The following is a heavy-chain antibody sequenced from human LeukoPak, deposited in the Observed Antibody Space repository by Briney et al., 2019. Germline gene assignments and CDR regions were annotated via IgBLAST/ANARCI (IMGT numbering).Heavy chain of an antibody. CDR1: GGSFTFNSHA. CDR3: AGFLYDNSGDAFDI. Sequence: SVKVSCKASGGSFTFNSHAISWVRQAPGQGLEWMGGLIPIYGSANYAQKFQGRVTITSDESTRTVYMELSSLRPEDSAVYYCAGFLYDNSGDAFDIWGQGTMVTVSS. D-gene: IGHD3-22*01. CDR2: LIPIYGSA. J-gene: IGHJ3*02. V-gene: IGHV1-69*13.